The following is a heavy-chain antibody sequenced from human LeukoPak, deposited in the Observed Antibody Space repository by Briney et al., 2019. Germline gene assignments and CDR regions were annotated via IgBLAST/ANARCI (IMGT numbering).Heavy chain of an antibody. CDR2: INPNSGGT. V-gene: IGHV1-2*02. D-gene: IGHD3-22*01. CDR3: PRDREGYYYYDSSGYSY. Sequence: GASVKVSCKASGYTFTGYYMHWVRQAPGQGLEWMGWINPNSGGTNYAQKFQGRVTMTRDTSISTAYMELSRLKSDDTAVYYCPRDREGYYYYDSSGYSYWGQGALVTVSS. CDR1: GYTFTGYY. J-gene: IGHJ4*02.